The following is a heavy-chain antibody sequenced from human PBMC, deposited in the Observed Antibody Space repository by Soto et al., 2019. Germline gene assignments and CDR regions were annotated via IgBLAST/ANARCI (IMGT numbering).Heavy chain of an antibody. V-gene: IGHV5-10-1*01. D-gene: IGHD6-13*01. J-gene: IGHJ6*02. CDR1: GYSFTSYW. Sequence: XESLKLSWKCSGYSFTSYWISLVLQMPGKGLEWMGRIDPSDSYTNYSPSFQGHVTISADKSISTAYLQWSSLKASDTAMYYCARGHSLAAAGNAKYYSNYYYYGMEVWSQGTTVTVSS. CDR3: ARGHSLAAAGNAKYYSNYYYYGMEV. CDR2: IDPSDSYT.